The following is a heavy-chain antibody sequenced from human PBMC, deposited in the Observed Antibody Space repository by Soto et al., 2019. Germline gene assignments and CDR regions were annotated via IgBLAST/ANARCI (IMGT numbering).Heavy chain of an antibody. D-gene: IGHD3-3*01. CDR3: AHRGTIMIFGVVIWDNWFEP. CDR1: GFSLSTSGVG. Sequence: QITLKESGPTLVKPTQTLTLTCTFSGFSLSTSGVGVGWIRQPPGKALEWLALIYWDDDKRYSPSLKSRLTISKATSKNQVVLTMTNMDPVDTATYYCAHRGTIMIFGVVIWDNWFEPWGQGTLVTVSS. J-gene: IGHJ5*02. CDR2: IYWDDDK. V-gene: IGHV2-5*02.